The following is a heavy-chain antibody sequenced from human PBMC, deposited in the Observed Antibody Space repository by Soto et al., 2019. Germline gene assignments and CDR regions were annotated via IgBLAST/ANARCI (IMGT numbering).Heavy chain of an antibody. CDR1: GFTFSSYG. CDR2: ILYDGSNM. J-gene: IGHJ6*02. CDR3: AKTRRYRYHDSMDV. D-gene: IGHD3-9*01. Sequence: QVQLVESGGGVVQPGRSLRLSCVASGFTFSSYGMHWVRQAPGKGLEWVAVILYDGSNMYYADSVKGRFTISRDNSKNTVYLQMNSLSAEDTAVYYCAKTRRYRYHDSMDVWGQGTTVAVSS. V-gene: IGHV3-30*18.